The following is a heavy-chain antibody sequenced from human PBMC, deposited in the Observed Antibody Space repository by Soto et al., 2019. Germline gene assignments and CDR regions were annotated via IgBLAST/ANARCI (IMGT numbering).Heavy chain of an antibody. CDR1: GYTFTSYD. CDR3: ARDPPYDILTGSYYYYGMDV. V-gene: IGHV1-8*01. J-gene: IGHJ6*02. CDR2: MNPNSGNT. D-gene: IGHD3-9*01. Sequence: QVQLVQSGAEVKKPGASVKVSCKASGYTFTSYDINWVRQATGQGLEWMGWMNPNSGNTGYAQKFQGRVTMTRNNSISTAYMELSSLRSEDTAVYYCARDPPYDILTGSYYYYGMDVWGQGTTVTVSS.